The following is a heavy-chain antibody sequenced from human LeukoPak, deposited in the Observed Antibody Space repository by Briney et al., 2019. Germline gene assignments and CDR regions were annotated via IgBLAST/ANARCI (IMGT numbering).Heavy chain of an antibody. CDR3: ARSRAYCSGGSCYNWFDP. J-gene: IGHJ5*02. V-gene: IGHV4-59*01. D-gene: IGHD2-15*01. CDR2: IYYSGST. CDR1: GGSISSYY. Sequence: PSETLSLTCTVSGGSISSYYWSWIRQPPGKGLERIGFIYYSGSTNYNPSLTSRVTISVDTSKNQFSLKLSSVTAADTAVYYCARSRAYCSGGSCYNWFDPWGQGTPVTVSS.